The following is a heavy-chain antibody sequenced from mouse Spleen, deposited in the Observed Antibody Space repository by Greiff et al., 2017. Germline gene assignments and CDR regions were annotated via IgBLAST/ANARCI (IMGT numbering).Heavy chain of an antibody. CDR2: ISGGGSYT. J-gene: IGHJ4*01. V-gene: IGHV5-9-2*01. D-gene: IGHD4-1*01. CDR3: ARHLGGYYAMDY. Sequence: DVKLVESGGGLVKPGGSLKLSCAASGFTFSSYGMSWVRQTPEKRLEWVATISGGGSYTYYPDSVKGRFTISRDNAKNNLYLQMSSLRSEDTALYYCARHLGGYYAMDYWGQGTSVTVSS. CDR1: GFTFSSYG.